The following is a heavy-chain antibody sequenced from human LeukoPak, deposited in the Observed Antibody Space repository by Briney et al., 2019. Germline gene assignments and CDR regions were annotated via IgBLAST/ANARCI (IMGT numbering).Heavy chain of an antibody. V-gene: IGHV4-31*03. CDR3: ARDFRTLLTGPMDV. CDR1: GGSISSGGYY. J-gene: IGHJ6*02. D-gene: IGHD3-9*01. Sequence: SETLSLTCTASGGSISSGGYYWSWIRQHPGKGLEWIGYIYYSGSTYYNPSLKSRVTISVDTSKNQFPLKLSSVTAADTAVYYCARDFRTLLTGPMDVWGQGTTVTVSS. CDR2: IYYSGST.